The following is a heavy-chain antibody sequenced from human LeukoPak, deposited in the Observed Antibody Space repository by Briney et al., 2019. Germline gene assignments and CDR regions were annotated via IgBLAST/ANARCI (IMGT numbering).Heavy chain of an antibody. CDR1: GYSLTELS. CDR3: ASKDLNWFDP. CDR2: FDPEDGET. Sequence: ASVKVSCKVSGYSLTELSMHWVRQAPGKGLEWMGGFDPEDGETIYAQKLQGRVTMTEDTSTDTAYMELSSLRSEDTAVYYCASKDLNWFDPWGQGTLVTVSS. J-gene: IGHJ5*02. V-gene: IGHV1-24*01.